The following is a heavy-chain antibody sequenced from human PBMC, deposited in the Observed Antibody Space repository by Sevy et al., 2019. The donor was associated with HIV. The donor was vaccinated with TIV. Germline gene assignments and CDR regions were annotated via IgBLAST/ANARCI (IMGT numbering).Heavy chain of an antibody. Sequence: GGSLRLSCAASGFTFSSYAMHWVRQAPGKGLEWVAVISYDGSNKYYADSVKGRFTISRDNSKNTLYLQMNSLRVEDTAVYYCARRAKNSSGYYLLSPVDYWGQGTLVTVSS. D-gene: IGHD3-22*01. V-gene: IGHV3-30-3*01. CDR2: ISYDGSNK. CDR3: ARRAKNSSGYYLLSPVDY. J-gene: IGHJ4*02. CDR1: GFTFSSYA.